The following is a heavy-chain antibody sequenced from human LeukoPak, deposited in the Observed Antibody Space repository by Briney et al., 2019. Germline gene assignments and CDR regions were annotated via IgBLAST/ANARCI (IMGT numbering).Heavy chain of an antibody. Sequence: SETLSLTCTVSGGSISGYYWSWIRQPPGKGLEWIGYIYYSGSTNYNPSLKSRVTISVDTSKNQFSLKLSSVTAADTAVYYCARSPMVVVVTAMGGSAFDIWGQGTMVTVSS. CDR3: ARSPMVVVVTAMGGSAFDI. D-gene: IGHD2-21*02. CDR1: GGSISGYY. V-gene: IGHV4-59*08. J-gene: IGHJ3*02. CDR2: IYYSGST.